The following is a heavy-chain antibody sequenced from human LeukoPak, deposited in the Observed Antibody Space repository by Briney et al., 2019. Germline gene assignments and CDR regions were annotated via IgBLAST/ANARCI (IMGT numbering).Heavy chain of an antibody. CDR1: RGSISSSNYH. CDR2: IYYTGTT. D-gene: IGHD1/OR15-1a*01. Sequence: SETLSLTCTVSRGSISSSNYHWGWVRQPPRKGLEWIGTIYYTGTTYYNPSLKSRVTISVDTSKNQFSLKLSSVTAAETAVYYCTSWSNSAVDYWGQGTLVTVSS. CDR3: TSWSNSAVDY. V-gene: IGHV4-39*01. J-gene: IGHJ4*02.